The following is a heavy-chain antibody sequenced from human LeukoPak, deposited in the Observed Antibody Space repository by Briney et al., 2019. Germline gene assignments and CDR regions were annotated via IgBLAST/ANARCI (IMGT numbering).Heavy chain of an antibody. D-gene: IGHD3-10*01. CDR3: AKKGSGSYLYYFDY. Sequence: GGSLRLSCAASGFTFSSYVMTWVRQAPGKGLEWVSEISGSGGSTYYADSVKGRFTISRDNSKNTLYLQMNNLRAEDTAVYYCAKKGSGSYLYYFDYWGQGTLVTVSS. J-gene: IGHJ4*02. CDR2: ISGSGGST. CDR1: GFTFSSYV. V-gene: IGHV3-23*01.